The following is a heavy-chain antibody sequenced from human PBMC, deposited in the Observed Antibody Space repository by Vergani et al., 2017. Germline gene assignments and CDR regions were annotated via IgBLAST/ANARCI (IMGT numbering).Heavy chain of an antibody. D-gene: IGHD2-15*01. V-gene: IGHV1-69*02. CDR2: IIPILGMA. CDR3: ARAAGRVYCRGGSCYSGNYYYGMDV. CDR1: GGTFSSYT. Sequence: QVQLVQSGAEVKKPGSSVKVSCKASGGTFSSYTISWVRQAPGQGLEWMGRIIPILGMANYAQKFQGRVTITADKSTSTAYMELSSLRSEDTAVYYCARAAGRVYCRGGSCYSGNYYYGMDVWGQGTTVTVSS. J-gene: IGHJ6*02.